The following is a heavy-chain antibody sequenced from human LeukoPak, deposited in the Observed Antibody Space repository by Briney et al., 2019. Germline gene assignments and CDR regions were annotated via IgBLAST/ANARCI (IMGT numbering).Heavy chain of an antibody. Sequence: GGSLRLSCVASGFTFSTSWVTWVRQAPGKGLEWVANIDKHGSGKYYVDSGKGRFAISRDYASNSVFLQMDSLRAEDTSVYYCARDAGWGYYDLWGQGTPVTVSS. D-gene: IGHD1-26*01. CDR2: IDKHGSGK. CDR1: GFTFSTSW. CDR3: ARDAGWGYYDL. V-gene: IGHV3-7*01. J-gene: IGHJ4*02.